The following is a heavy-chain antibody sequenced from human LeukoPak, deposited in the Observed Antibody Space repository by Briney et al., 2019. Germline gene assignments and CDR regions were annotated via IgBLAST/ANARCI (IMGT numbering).Heavy chain of an antibody. J-gene: IGHJ3*02. V-gene: IGHV1-2*02. CDR3: ARGGTTGVDAFDI. CDR2: INPNSGGT. D-gene: IGHD1-1*01. CDR1: GYTFTGYY. Sequence: ASVEVSCMASGYTFTGYYMHWVRQAPGQGLEWMGWINPNSGGTNYAQKFQGRVTMTRDTSISTAYMELSRLRSDDTAVYYCARGGTTGVDAFDIWGQGTMVTVSS.